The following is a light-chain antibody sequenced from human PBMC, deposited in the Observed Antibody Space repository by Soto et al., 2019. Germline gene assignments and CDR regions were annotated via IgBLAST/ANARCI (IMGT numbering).Light chain of an antibody. V-gene: IGKV3-11*01. CDR2: DAS. CDR3: QHRSSWPWT. J-gene: IGKJ1*01. Sequence: DIVLTQSPATLSLSPGERATLSCRASQSIGHYLAWYKQKPGQSPRLLIYDASNRATDIPVRFSGSGSGTEFTLTISSLDPEDFAVYYCQHRSSWPWTFGQGTRVEVK. CDR1: QSIGHY.